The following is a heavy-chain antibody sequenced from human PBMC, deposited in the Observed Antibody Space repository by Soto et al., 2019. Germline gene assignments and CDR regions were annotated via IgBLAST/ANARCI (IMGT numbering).Heavy chain of an antibody. CDR1: GGSFGSDT. CDR3: VRPTSGYYHDAFDV. J-gene: IGHJ3*01. D-gene: IGHD3-22*01. Sequence: QVQLMQSGGEVKKPGSSVKVSCKASGGSFGSDTVSWLRQAPGQGLEWMGGIVPIFGTPNYAQKFQGRVTIIADESTNTAYMELSSLTSEDSAVYFCVRPTSGYYHDAFDVWGQGTMVTVSS. V-gene: IGHV1-69*01. CDR2: IVPIFGTP.